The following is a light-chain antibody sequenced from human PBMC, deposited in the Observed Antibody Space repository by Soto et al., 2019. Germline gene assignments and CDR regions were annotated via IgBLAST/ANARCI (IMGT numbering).Light chain of an antibody. V-gene: IGKV3-20*01. CDR1: QSVSSNY. CDR3: QKYGSSQWT. Sequence: EIVLTQSPGTLSLSPGERVTLSCRASQSVSSNYLAWYQQNPGQAPRLLISGASSRATGIPDRFSGSGSGTDFTLTISSLEPEDFAVYYCQKYGSSQWTFGQGTKVEIK. CDR2: GAS. J-gene: IGKJ1*01.